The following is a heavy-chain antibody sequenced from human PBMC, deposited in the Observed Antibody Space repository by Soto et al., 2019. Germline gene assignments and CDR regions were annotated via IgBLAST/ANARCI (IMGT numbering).Heavy chain of an antibody. D-gene: IGHD3-3*01. Sequence: GGSLRLSCAASGFTFSSYAMSWVRQAPGKGLEWVSAISGSGGSTYYADSVKGRFTISRDNSKNTLYLQMNSLRAEDTAVYYCARTREDVTIFGVVTDYYYYGMDVWGQGTTVNVSS. J-gene: IGHJ6*02. CDR3: ARTREDVTIFGVVTDYYYYGMDV. CDR1: GFTFSSYA. V-gene: IGHV3-23*01. CDR2: ISGSGGST.